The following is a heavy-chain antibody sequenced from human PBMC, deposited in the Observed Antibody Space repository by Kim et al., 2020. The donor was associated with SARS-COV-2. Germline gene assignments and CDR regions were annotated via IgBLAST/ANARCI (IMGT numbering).Heavy chain of an antibody. D-gene: IGHD2-2*01. J-gene: IGHJ4*02. CDR2: IYSGGST. Sequence: GGSLRLSCAASGFTVSSNYMSWVRQAPGKGLEWVSVIYSGGSTYYADSVKDRFTISRHNSKNTLYLQMNSLRAEDTAVYYCASGYCSSTSCYGYFDYWGQGTLVTVSS. CDR3: ASGYCSSTSCYGYFDY. CDR1: GFTVSSNY. V-gene: IGHV3-53*01.